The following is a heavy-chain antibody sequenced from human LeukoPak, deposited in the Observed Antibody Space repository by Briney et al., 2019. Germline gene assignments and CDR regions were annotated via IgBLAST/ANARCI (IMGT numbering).Heavy chain of an antibody. Sequence: SSETLSLTCTVSGVSISSYYWSWLRQPAGKGLEWIGRIYTSGSTNYNPSLKSRVTMSVDTSKNQFSLKLSSVTAADTAVYYCARGAYSSGWLYYFDYWGQGTLVTVSS. CDR1: GVSISSYY. V-gene: IGHV4-4*07. D-gene: IGHD6-19*01. CDR2: IYTSGST. CDR3: ARGAYSSGWLYYFDY. J-gene: IGHJ4*02.